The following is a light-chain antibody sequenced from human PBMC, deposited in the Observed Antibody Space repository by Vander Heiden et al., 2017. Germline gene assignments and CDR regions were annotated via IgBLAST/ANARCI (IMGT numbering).Light chain of an antibody. CDR2: GKN. J-gene: IGLJ2*01. CDR1: SLRSYY. Sequence: SSELTQDPAVSVALGQTFRITCQGDSLRSYYASWYQQKPGQAPVLVSYGKNNRPSRIPDRFAGSSSGNTASLTITGAQAEDEADYYCNSRDSSGNHPFGGGTKLTVL. V-gene: IGLV3-19*01. CDR3: NSRDSSGNHP.